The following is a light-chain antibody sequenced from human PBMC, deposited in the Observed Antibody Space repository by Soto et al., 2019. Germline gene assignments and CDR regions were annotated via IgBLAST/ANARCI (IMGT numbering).Light chain of an antibody. CDR2: GAS. Sequence: EIVLTQSPGTLSLSPGERATLSCRASQSVHSTYLAWYQHKPGQTPRLLIYGASSRTKGTPDRFIGGGSGTDYTLSISRLDPADFAVYYVLQYGSSPATFGQGTKLELK. V-gene: IGKV3-20*01. J-gene: IGKJ2*01. CDR3: LQYGSSPAT. CDR1: QSVHSTY.